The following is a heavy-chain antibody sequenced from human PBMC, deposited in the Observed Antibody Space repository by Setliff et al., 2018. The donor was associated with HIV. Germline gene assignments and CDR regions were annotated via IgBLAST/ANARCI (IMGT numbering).Heavy chain of an antibody. V-gene: IGHV4-34*01. Sequence: SETLSLTCAVYGGSFPAYYWNWVRQPPGKGLEWIGKINYSGDTTYNPSLKSRVNMFIDTSKKQLSLKVASVTAADTAVYYCVRQHGDYAFDPWGQGTQVTVSS. CDR1: GGSFPAYY. D-gene: IGHD4-17*01. CDR3: VRQHGDYAFDP. CDR2: INYSGDT. J-gene: IGHJ5*02.